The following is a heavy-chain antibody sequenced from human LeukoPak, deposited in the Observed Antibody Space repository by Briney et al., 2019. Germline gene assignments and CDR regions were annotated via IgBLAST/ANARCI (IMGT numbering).Heavy chain of an antibody. J-gene: IGHJ4*02. CDR3: ARAWYRFGQFDY. D-gene: IGHD3/OR15-3a*01. CDR1: GFTVSSNY. Sequence: GGSLRLSCAASGFTVSSNYMSWVRQAPGKGLEWVSVIYSGGSTYYADSVKGRFTISRDNSKNTLHLQMNSLRAEDTAVYYCARAWYRFGQFDYWGQGTLVTVSS. V-gene: IGHV3-53*01. CDR2: IYSGGST.